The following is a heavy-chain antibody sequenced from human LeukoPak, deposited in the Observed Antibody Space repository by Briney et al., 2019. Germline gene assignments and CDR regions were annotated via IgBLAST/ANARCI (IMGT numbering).Heavy chain of an antibody. CDR1: GGSFSGYY. V-gene: IGHV4-59*01. J-gene: IGHJ4*02. CDR2: IYHSGST. Sequence: PETLSLTCAVYGGSFSGYYWSWIRQPPGKGLEWIGYIYHSGSTNYNPSLKSRVTISVDTSKNQFSLKLSSVTAADTAVYYCARGGGYASPIGYWGQGALVTVSS. CDR3: ARGGGYASPIGY. D-gene: IGHD5-12*01.